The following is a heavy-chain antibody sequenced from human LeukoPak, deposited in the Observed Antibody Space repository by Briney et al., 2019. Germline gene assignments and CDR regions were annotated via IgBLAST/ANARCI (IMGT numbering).Heavy chain of an antibody. CDR3: AKERSEVVVAATNY. Sequence: GGSLRLSCADSGFTFNSYAMTWVRQAPGKGLEWVSSITGGGDTTYYADSVRGRFTISRDNSKNTLSLQINSLRAEDTAVYYCAKERSEVVVAATNYWGQGTLVTVSS. D-gene: IGHD2-15*01. V-gene: IGHV3-23*01. J-gene: IGHJ4*02. CDR1: GFTFNSYA. CDR2: ITGGGDTT.